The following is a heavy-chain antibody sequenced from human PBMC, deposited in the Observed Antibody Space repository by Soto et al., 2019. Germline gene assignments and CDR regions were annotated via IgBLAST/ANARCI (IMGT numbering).Heavy chain of an antibody. V-gene: IGHV4-31*03. D-gene: IGHD5-12*01. Sequence: PSETLSLTCTVSGGSISSGAYYWSWIRQHSEKGLEWIGYMHYSGIAYYNPSLTSRVTISVDTSKNQFSLKLSSVTAADTAVYYCARYYVYNSGYSNWFDPWGRGTLVTVSS. CDR2: MHYSGIA. J-gene: IGHJ5*02. CDR1: GGSISSGAYY. CDR3: ARYYVYNSGYSNWFDP.